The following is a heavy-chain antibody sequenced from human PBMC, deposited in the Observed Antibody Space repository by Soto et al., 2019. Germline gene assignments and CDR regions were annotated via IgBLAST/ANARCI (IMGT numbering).Heavy chain of an antibody. D-gene: IGHD3-9*01. CDR1: GFTFSSYG. CDR2: ISGSGGGT. J-gene: IGHJ3*02. CDR3: AKVMYDILTGYYNVLAFDI. V-gene: IGHV3-23*01. Sequence: GESLKISCAASGFTFSSYGMSWVRQAPGKGLEWVSAISGSGGGTSYADSVKGHFTISRDNSKNTLYLQMNSLRAEDTAVYYCAKVMYDILTGYYNVLAFDIWGQGTMVTVSS.